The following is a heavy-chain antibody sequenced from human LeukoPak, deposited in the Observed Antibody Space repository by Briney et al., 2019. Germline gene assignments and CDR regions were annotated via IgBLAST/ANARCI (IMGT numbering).Heavy chain of an antibody. D-gene: IGHD5-24*01. Sequence: SETLSLTCTVSGGSISSGGYYWSWIRQHPGKGLEWIGYIYYSGSTYYNPSLKSRVTISVDTSKNQFSLKLSSVTAADTAVYYCARRDGYNYPNDYWGQGTLVTVSS. CDR2: IYYSGST. V-gene: IGHV4-31*03. CDR3: ARRDGYNYPNDY. J-gene: IGHJ4*02. CDR1: GGSISSGGYY.